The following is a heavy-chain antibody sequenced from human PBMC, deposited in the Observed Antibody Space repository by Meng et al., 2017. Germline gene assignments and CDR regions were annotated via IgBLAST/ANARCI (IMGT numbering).Heavy chain of an antibody. CDR2: MNPNSGNT. V-gene: IGHV1-8*01. CDR3: ARLGARGYSGYTPYYFDY. J-gene: IGHJ4*02. CDR1: GYTFTSYD. Sequence: GQRVQSGLEGKKPGASVKVSCKASGYTFTSYDINWVRQATGQGLEWMGWMNPNSGNTGYAQKFQGRVTMTRNTSISTAYMELSSLRSEDTAVYYCARLGARGYSGYTPYYFDYWGQGTLVTVSS. D-gene: IGHD5-12*01.